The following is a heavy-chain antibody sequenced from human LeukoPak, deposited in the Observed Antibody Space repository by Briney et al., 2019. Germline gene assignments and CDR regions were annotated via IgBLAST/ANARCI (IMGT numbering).Heavy chain of an antibody. V-gene: IGHV3-7*01. J-gene: IGHJ4*02. CDR3: ARGRNYYDSSGYFMLH. CDR1: GFTFSSYW. CDR2: IKQDGSVK. Sequence: GGSLRLSCAASGFTFSSYWMSWVRQAPGKGLEWVANIKQDGSVKYYVDSVKGRFTISRDNAKNSLYLQMNSLRAEDTAVYYCARGRNYYDSSGYFMLHWGQGTLVTVSS. D-gene: IGHD3-22*01.